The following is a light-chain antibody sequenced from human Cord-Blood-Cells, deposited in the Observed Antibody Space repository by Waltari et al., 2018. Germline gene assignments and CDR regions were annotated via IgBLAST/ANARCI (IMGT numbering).Light chain of an antibody. Sequence: DIQMTQSPSSLSASVGDRVTITCRASQSISSYLNRYQQKPGKAPKLLLYAASSLQSGVPSRFSGSGSGTDFTLTISSLQPEDFATYYCQQSYSTPPRTFGQGTKVEIK. CDR2: AAS. V-gene: IGKV1-39*01. CDR1: QSISSY. J-gene: IGKJ1*01. CDR3: QQSYSTPPRT.